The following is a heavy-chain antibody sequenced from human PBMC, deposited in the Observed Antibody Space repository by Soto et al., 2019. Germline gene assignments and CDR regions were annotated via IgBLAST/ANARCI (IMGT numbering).Heavy chain of an antibody. CDR2: IWYDGSNK. J-gene: IGHJ4*02. V-gene: IGHV3-33*01. D-gene: IGHD5-18*01. Sequence: GGSLRLSCAASGFTFSSYGMHWVRQAPGKGLEWVAVIWYDGSNKYYADSVKGRFTISRDNSKNTLYLQMNSLRAEDTAVYYCARKHESGGYSYGYTPWYFDYWGQGTLVTVSS. CDR1: GFTFSSYG. CDR3: ARKHESGGYSYGYTPWYFDY.